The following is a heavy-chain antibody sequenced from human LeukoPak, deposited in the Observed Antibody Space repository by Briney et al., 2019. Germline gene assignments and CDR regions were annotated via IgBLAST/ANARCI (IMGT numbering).Heavy chain of an antibody. CDR1: GFTFVNAW. CDR3: TTDLKVDYDILTGYYLNDY. D-gene: IGHD3-9*01. V-gene: IGHV3-15*01. J-gene: IGHJ4*02. Sequence: GGSLRLSCAASGFTFVNAWMSWVRQAPGKGLEWVGRIKSKTDGGTTDYAAPVKGRFTISRDDSKNTLYLQMNSLKTEDTAVYYCTTDLKVDYDILTGYYLNDYWGQGTLVTVSS. CDR2: IKSKTDGGTT.